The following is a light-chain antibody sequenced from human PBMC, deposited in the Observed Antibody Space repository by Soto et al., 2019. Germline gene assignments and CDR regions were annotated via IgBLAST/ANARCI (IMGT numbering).Light chain of an antibody. CDR2: DAS. CDR3: QQRSNWSYT. Sequence: EIVLTQSPATLSLSPGERATLSCRASQTVSSSLAWYQQKPGQAPRLLIYDASNRATGIPARFSGGGSGTDFTLTISSLEPEDFAVYYCQQRSNWSYTFGQGTKLEIK. J-gene: IGKJ2*01. CDR1: QTVSSS. V-gene: IGKV3-11*01.